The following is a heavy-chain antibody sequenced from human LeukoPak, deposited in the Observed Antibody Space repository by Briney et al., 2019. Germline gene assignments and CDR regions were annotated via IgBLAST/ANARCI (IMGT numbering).Heavy chain of an antibody. CDR1: GYSFTSYW. Sequence: PGESLKIPCKGSGYSFTSYWIGWVRQMPGKGLEWMGIIYPGDSDTRYSPSFQGQVTISADKSISTAYLQWSSLKASDTAMYYCARPYYYGSGSPNPYYFDYWGQGTLVTVSS. J-gene: IGHJ4*02. D-gene: IGHD3-10*01. CDR3: ARPYYYGSGSPNPYYFDY. CDR2: IYPGDSDT. V-gene: IGHV5-51*01.